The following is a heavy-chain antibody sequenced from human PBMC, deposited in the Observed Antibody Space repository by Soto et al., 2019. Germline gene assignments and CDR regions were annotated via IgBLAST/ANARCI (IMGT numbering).Heavy chain of an antibody. J-gene: IGHJ2*01. CDR1: GYTFTNYA. D-gene: IGHD2-21*01. V-gene: IGHV1-3*01. CDR3: ARDQGIPYCGGDCYSDWYFDL. Sequence: QVQLVQSGAEVKEPGASVKVSCRASGYTFTNYAIHWVRQAPGQRLEWMGWLNPGNGNTKYPQKFQGRVTITRDTSASTAYMFLSSLRSGATAVYYCARDQGIPYCGGDCYSDWYFDLWGRGTLVTVSS. CDR2: LNPGNGNT.